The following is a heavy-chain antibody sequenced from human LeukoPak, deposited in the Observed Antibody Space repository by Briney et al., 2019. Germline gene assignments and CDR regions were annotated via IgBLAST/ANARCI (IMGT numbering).Heavy chain of an antibody. V-gene: IGHV1-69*13. CDR3: ARDLDYYDSSGYTDDFDY. CDR1: GGTFSSYA. D-gene: IGHD3-22*01. CDR2: IIPIFGTA. Sequence: SVKVSCKASGGTFSSYAISWVRQAPGQGLEWMGGIIPIFGTANYAQKFQGRVTTTADESTSTAYMELSSLRSEDTAVYYCARDLDYYDSSGYTDDFDYWGQGTLVTVSS. J-gene: IGHJ4*02.